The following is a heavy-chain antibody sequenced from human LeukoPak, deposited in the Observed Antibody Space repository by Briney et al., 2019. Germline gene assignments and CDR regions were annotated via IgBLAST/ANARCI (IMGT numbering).Heavy chain of an antibody. CDR3: AKDLGYSSSYNITLLDY. CDR1: GFTFSSYG. V-gene: IGHV3-30*02. CDR2: IRYDGSNK. J-gene: IGHJ4*02. D-gene: IGHD6-6*01. Sequence: GGSLRLSCAASGFTFSSYGMHWVRQAPGKGLEWVAFIRYDGSNKYYADSVKGRFTISRDNSKNTLYLQMNSLRAEDTAVYYCAKDLGYSSSYNITLLDYWGQGTWSPSTQ.